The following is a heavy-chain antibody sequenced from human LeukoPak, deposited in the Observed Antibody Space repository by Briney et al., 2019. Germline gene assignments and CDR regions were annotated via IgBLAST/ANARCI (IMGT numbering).Heavy chain of an antibody. CDR3: ARDGRGVGAAENWFDP. CDR2: IYYSGST. V-gene: IGHV4-30-4*01. D-gene: IGHD6-13*01. Sequence: SETLSLTCTVSGGSISSGGYYWSWIRQPPGKGLEWIGYIYYSGSTYYNPSLKSRVTISVDTSKNQFSLELPSVTAADTAVYYCARDGRGVGAAENWFDPWGEGTLVTVCS. CDR1: GGSISSGGYY. J-gene: IGHJ5*02.